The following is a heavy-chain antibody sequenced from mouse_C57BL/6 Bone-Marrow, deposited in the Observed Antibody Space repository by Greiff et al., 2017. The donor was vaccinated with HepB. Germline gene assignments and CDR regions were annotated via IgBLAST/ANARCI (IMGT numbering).Heavy chain of an antibody. J-gene: IGHJ3*01. CDR1: GFTFSSYG. CDR3: ARRADYSSSWFAY. V-gene: IGHV5-6*02. CDR2: ISGGGSYT. D-gene: IGHD2-12*01. Sequence: EVKLMESGGDLVKPGGSLKLSCAASGFTFSSYGMSWVRQTPDKRLEWVATISGGGSYTYYPDSVKGRFTISRDNAKNTLYLQMSSLKSEDTAMYYCARRADYSSSWFAYWGQGTLVTVSA.